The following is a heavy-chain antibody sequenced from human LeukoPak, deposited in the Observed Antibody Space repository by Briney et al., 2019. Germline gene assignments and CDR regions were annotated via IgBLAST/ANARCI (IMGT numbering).Heavy chain of an antibody. Sequence: SETLSLTCAVPGGSISSSSYYWGCIRHPPGKGLECLGSIYYSGSSYYNPSLKSRVTISVDTSKNQFSLKLSSVTAADTAVYYCARLSTYYDFWSGYLNWFDPWGRGTLVTVSS. CDR1: GGSISSSSYY. V-gene: IGHV4-39*01. J-gene: IGHJ5*02. CDR2: IYYSGSS. CDR3: ARLSTYYDFWSGYLNWFDP. D-gene: IGHD3-3*01.